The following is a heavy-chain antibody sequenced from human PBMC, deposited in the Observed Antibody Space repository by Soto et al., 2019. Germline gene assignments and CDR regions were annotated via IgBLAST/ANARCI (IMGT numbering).Heavy chain of an antibody. V-gene: IGHV1-18*01. J-gene: IGHJ4*02. CDR3: ARDRGSGSYYARFDY. Sequence: ASVKVSCKASGYTFTTYGISWVRQAPGQGLEWMGWISSYNGNTNYAQKLQDRVTMTTDTSTNIAYMELRSLRSDDTAVFYCARDRGSGSYYARFDYWGQGTLVTVSS. CDR1: GYTFTTYG. CDR2: ISSYNGNT. D-gene: IGHD1-26*01.